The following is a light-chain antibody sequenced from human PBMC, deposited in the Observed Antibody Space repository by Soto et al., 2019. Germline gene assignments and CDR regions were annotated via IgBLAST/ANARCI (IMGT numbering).Light chain of an antibody. V-gene: IGKV3-11*01. J-gene: IGKJ4*01. Sequence: EIVLTQSPATLSLSPGEGATLSCRASQSVRNYLAWYQQKPGQAPRLLIYDAFKRATGIPARFSGSGSGTDFTLTISRLEPEDFAVYYCQQRTNWLTFGGGTKAEIK. CDR3: QQRTNWLT. CDR2: DAF. CDR1: QSVRNY.